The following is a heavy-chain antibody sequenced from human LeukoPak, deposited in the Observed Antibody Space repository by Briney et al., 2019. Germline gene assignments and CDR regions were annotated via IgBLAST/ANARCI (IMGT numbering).Heavy chain of an antibody. Sequence: GGSLRLSCAASGFTFSSYDMHWVRQAPGKGLEWVSTICTVADTYYPGSVKGRFTISRDNAKNSLYLQMNSLRAEDTAVYYCARGSGSYYDFDYWGQGTLVTVSS. CDR1: GFTFSSYD. V-gene: IGHV3-13*04. CDR3: ARGSGSYYDFDY. J-gene: IGHJ4*02. CDR2: ICTVADT. D-gene: IGHD3-10*01.